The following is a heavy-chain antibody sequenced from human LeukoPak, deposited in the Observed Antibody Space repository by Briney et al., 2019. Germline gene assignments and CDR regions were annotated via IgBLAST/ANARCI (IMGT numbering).Heavy chain of an antibody. CDR2: IYYSGST. CDR3: ARVTGYRIEDYFDY. D-gene: IGHD6-13*01. Sequence: SETLSLTCTVSGGSIRSDYWSWIRQPPGKGLEWIGYIYYSGSTNYNPSLTSRVTISVDTSKNQFSLKLSSVTAADTAVYYCARVTGYRIEDYFDYWGQGTLVTVSS. V-gene: IGHV4-59*01. J-gene: IGHJ4*02. CDR1: GGSIRSDY.